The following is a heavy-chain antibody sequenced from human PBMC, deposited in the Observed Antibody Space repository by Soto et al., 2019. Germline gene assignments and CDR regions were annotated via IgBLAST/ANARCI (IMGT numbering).Heavy chain of an antibody. CDR1: GYTFTSYA. J-gene: IGHJ4*02. D-gene: IGHD5-18*01. CDR2: INAGNGNT. V-gene: IGHV1-3*01. Sequence: ASVKVSCKASGYTFTSYAMHWVRQAPGQRLEWMGWINAGNGNTKYSQKFQGRVTITRDTSASTAYMELSSLGSEDTAVHYCARGGYSYGAFDYWGQGTLVTVSS. CDR3: ARGGYSYGAFDY.